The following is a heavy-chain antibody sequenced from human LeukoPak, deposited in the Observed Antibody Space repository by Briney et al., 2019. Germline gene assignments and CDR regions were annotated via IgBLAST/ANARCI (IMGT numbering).Heavy chain of an antibody. J-gene: IGHJ4*02. CDR1: GFTFDDYG. Sequence: PGGSLRLSCTASGFTFDDYGMSWVRQAPGKGLEWVSDINYNGGSTNYADSVKGRFTISRDNAKNSLYLQMNSLGVEDTALYHCARDQGSMGSDYWGQGTLVTVSS. CDR3: ARDQGSMGSDY. D-gene: IGHD3-10*01. V-gene: IGHV3-20*01. CDR2: INYNGGST.